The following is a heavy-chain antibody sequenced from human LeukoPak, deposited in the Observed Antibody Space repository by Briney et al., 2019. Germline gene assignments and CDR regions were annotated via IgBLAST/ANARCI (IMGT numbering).Heavy chain of an antibody. CDR1: GFTFSSYW. D-gene: IGHD2-2*01. Sequence: GGSLRLSCAASGFTFSSYWMHWVRHAPGKGLEWVAVISYDGSNKYYADSVKGRFTISRDNSKTTLYLQMNSLRAEDTAVYYCAKDDCSSTSCVENYFDYWGQGTLVTVSS. V-gene: IGHV3-30*18. CDR2: ISYDGSNK. J-gene: IGHJ4*02. CDR3: AKDDCSSTSCVENYFDY.